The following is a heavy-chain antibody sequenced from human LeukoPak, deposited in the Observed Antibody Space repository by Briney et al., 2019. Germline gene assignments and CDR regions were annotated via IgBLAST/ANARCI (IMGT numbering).Heavy chain of an antibody. Sequence: GGSLRLSCAASGFTFSSYGMHWVRQAPGKGLEWVAIIWFDGTNEYYADSVKGRFTISRDNSKNTLYLQMNSLRAEDTAVYYCASRGSGWYYFDYWGQGTLVTVSS. V-gene: IGHV3-33*01. D-gene: IGHD6-19*01. CDR3: ASRGSGWYYFDY. J-gene: IGHJ4*02. CDR2: IWFDGTNE. CDR1: GFTFSSYG.